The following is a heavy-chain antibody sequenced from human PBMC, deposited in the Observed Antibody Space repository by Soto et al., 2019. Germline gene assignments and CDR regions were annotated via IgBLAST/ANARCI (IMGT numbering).Heavy chain of an antibody. CDR3: ARQDGYYDSSGYYEPSWFDP. D-gene: IGHD3-22*01. Sequence: SETLSLTCAVYGGSFSSYYWSWIRQPPGKGLEWIGYIYYSGSTNYNPSLKSRVTISVDTSKNQFSLKLSSVTAADTAVYYCARQDGYYDSSGYYEPSWFDPWGQGTLVTVSS. J-gene: IGHJ5*02. CDR1: GGSFSSYY. CDR2: IYYSGST. V-gene: IGHV4-59*08.